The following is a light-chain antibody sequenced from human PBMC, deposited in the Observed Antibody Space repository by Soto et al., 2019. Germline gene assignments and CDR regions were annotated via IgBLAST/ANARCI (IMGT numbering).Light chain of an antibody. CDR2: EVN. V-gene: IGLV2-14*01. CDR1: SSDVGDYKY. Sequence: QSALTQPASVSGSPGQSMTISCSGASSDVGDYKYVSWFQQHPGKPPKLMIYEVNNRPAVASRLFSSTKSGNTASLTSSRHSAEEEADYCCRSYTSRSTDVFGTGTKLTVL. J-gene: IGLJ1*01. CDR3: RSYTSRSTDV.